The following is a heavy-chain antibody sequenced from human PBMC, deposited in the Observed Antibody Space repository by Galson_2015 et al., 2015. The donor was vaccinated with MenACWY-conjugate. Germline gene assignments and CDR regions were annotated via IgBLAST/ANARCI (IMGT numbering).Heavy chain of an antibody. V-gene: IGHV3-23*01. J-gene: IGHJ6*02. CDR1: GFTFSSYA. Sequence: SLRLSCAASGFTFSSYAMSWVRHVLGKGLEWVSGISGGGTTYYADSVEGRFTISRDDSKDTLYLQMNSLRGEDAAVYYCAKDVDYYGSGGTYWGMDVWGQGTTVTVSS. D-gene: IGHD3-10*01. CDR3: AKDVDYYGSGGTYWGMDV. CDR2: ISGGGTT.